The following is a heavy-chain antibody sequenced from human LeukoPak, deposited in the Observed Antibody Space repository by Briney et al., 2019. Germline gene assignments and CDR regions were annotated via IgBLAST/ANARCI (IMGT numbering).Heavy chain of an antibody. CDR2: IRYDGSNK. V-gene: IGHV3-30*02. CDR1: GFTFSSYG. Sequence: GGSLRLSCAASGFTFSSYGMHWVRQAPGKGLEWVAFIRYDGSNKYYADSVKGRFTIFRDNSKNTLYLQMNSLRAEDTAVYYCAKVSVAGRYYYYMDVWGKGTTVTVSS. J-gene: IGHJ6*03. D-gene: IGHD6-19*01. CDR3: AKVSVAGRYYYYMDV.